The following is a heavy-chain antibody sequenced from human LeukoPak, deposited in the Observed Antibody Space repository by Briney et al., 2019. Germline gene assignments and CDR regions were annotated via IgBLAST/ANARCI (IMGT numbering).Heavy chain of an antibody. CDR2: IYPGDSDT. J-gene: IGHJ4*02. V-gene: IGHV5-51*01. Sequence: GESLKISCKGSGYSFTSYWIGWVRQKPGKGLEWMGIIYPGDSDTRYSPSFQGHVTISADKSITTAYLQWSSLKASDTAMYYCARHIGLTTRYLDYWGQGTLVTVSS. CDR3: ARHIGLTTRYLDY. CDR1: GYSFTSYW. D-gene: IGHD4/OR15-4a*01.